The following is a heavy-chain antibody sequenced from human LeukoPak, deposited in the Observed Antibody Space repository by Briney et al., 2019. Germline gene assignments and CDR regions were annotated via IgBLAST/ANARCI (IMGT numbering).Heavy chain of an antibody. CDR3: ARDKGILTGYYRYYFDY. Sequence: GGSLRLSCAASGFTFSSYEMNWVRQAPGKGLEWASYISSSGSTIYYADSVKGRFTISRDNAKNSLYLQMNSLRAEDTAVYYCARDKGILTGYYRYYFDYWGQGTLVTVSS. J-gene: IGHJ4*02. CDR2: ISSSGSTI. D-gene: IGHD3-9*01. V-gene: IGHV3-48*03. CDR1: GFTFSSYE.